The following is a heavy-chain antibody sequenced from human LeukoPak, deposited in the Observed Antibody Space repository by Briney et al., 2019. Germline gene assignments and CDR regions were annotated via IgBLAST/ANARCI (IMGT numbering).Heavy chain of an antibody. CDR3: ARERVSSYYYMDV. V-gene: IGHV4-39*07. CDR1: GVSISSSSYY. J-gene: IGHJ6*03. Sequence: SETLSLTCTVSGVSISSSSYYWGWIRQPPGKGLEWIGSIYYSGSTYYNPSLKSRVTISVDTSKNQFSLKLSSVTAADTAVYYCARERVSSYYYMDVWGKGTTVTVSS. CDR2: IYYSGST.